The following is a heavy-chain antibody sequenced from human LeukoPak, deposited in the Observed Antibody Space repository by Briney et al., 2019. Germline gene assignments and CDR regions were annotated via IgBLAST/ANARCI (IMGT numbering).Heavy chain of an antibody. D-gene: IGHD3-3*01. CDR2: IIPIFCTA. CDR3: ARAFGRSGYEADYYYYMDV. V-gene: IGHV1-69*13. Sequence: SVRVSCKASVGTFRSYAMSWVPQAPGQGLVWMGGIIPIFCTANYAQKFQGRVTITADESTNTAYMELSSLRSEDTAVYYCARAFGRSGYEADYYYYMDVWGKGTTVTVSS. CDR1: VGTFRSYA. J-gene: IGHJ6*03.